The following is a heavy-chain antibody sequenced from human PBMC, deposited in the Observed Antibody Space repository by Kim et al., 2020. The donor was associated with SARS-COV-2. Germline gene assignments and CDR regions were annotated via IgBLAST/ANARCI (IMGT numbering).Heavy chain of an antibody. D-gene: IGHD6-25*01. Sequence: VKSRITINPDTSKNQFSLQLNSVTPEDTAVYYCARDRSSGWHFRRGFDYWGQGTLVTVSS. J-gene: IGHJ4*02. CDR3: ARDRSSGWHFRRGFDY. V-gene: IGHV6-1*01.